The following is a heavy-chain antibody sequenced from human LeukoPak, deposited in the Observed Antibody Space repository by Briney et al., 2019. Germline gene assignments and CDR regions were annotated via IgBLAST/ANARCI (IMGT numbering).Heavy chain of an antibody. CDR2: VYDSANT. CDR1: GGSISGRY. D-gene: IGHD5-18*01. V-gene: IGHV4-59*11. CDR3: AGPPTNRYGYGWFDY. Sequence: SETLSLTGTVSGGSISGRYWSWIRQPPGKGLEWIAYVYDSANTKYNPSLKSRATVSADTSKNQFSLKLSSVTAADTAVYYCAGPPTNRYGYGWFDYWGQGTLVTVSS. J-gene: IGHJ4*02.